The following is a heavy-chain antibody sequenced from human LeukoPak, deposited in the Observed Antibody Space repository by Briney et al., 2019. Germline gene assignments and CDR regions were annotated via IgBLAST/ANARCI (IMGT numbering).Heavy chain of an antibody. CDR2: ISYDGSNK. CDR3: ARSPIYSYYFDY. CDR1: GFTFSSYA. J-gene: IGHJ4*02. V-gene: IGHV3-30*04. D-gene: IGHD5-18*01. Sequence: QPGRSLRLSCAASGFTFSSYAMHWVRQAPGKGLEWVAVISYDGSNKYYADSVKGRFTISRDNSKNTLYLQMNSLRAEDTAVYYCARSPIYSYYFDYWGQGALVTVSS.